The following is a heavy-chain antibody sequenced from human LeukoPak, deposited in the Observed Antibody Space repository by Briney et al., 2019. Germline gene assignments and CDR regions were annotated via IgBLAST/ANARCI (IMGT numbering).Heavy chain of an antibody. CDR2: LYHNGST. CDR3: ARDQPRYSSGLDAFDI. D-gene: IGHD6-19*01. CDR1: GDSISSGAYS. J-gene: IGHJ3*02. V-gene: IGHV4-30-2*05. Sequence: SQTLSLTCAVAGDSISSGAYSWSWLRQPPGKGLEWIGSLYHNGSTYYNPSLKSRVTISVDTSKNQFSLKLSSVTAADTTVYYCARDQPRYSSGLDAFDIWGQGTMVTVSS.